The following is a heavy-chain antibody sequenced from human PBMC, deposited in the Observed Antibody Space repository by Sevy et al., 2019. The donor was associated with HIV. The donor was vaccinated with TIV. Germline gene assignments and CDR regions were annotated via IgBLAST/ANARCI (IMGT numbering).Heavy chain of an antibody. J-gene: IGHJ4*02. CDR1: GFNISGYG. Sequence: GGSLRLSCTASGFNISGYGMHWVRQVPGKGLEWVAIIWYDGTNKDYTDSVKGRFTITRDNSKNTLYLQMNSLRVEDTAVYYCARESLAVAGIGYYFNYWGQGTLVTVSS. CDR2: IWYDGTNK. V-gene: IGHV3-33*01. D-gene: IGHD6-19*01. CDR3: ARESLAVAGIGYYFNY.